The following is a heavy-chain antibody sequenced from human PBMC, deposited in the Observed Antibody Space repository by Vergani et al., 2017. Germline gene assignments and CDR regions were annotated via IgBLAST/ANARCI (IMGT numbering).Heavy chain of an antibody. CDR2: IYYSGST. CDR3: ARVGSTTTXVTPGGNYYYGMDV. D-gene: IGHD4-23*01. CDR1: GGSVSSGSYY. V-gene: IGHV4-61*01. Sequence: QVQLQESGPGLVKPSETLFLTCTVSGGSVSSGSYYWSWIRQPPGKGLEWIGYIYYSGSTNYNPSLKSRVTISVDTSKNQFSLKLSSVTAADTAVYYCARVGSTTTXVTPGGNYYYGMDVWGQGTTVTVSS. J-gene: IGHJ6*02.